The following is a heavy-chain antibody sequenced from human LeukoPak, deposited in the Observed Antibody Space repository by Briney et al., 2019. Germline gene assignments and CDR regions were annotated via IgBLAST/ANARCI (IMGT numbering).Heavy chain of an antibody. Sequence: PGGSLRLSCAAAGFTFSSYAMSWVRQAPGKGLEWVSAISGSGGSTYYAGSVKGRFTISRDNSKNTLYLQMNSLRAEDTAVYYCAKHGDPSTWYYGMDVWGQGTTVTVSS. V-gene: IGHV3-23*01. CDR3: AKHGDPSTWYYGMDV. CDR1: GFTFSSYA. CDR2: ISGSGGST. J-gene: IGHJ6*02. D-gene: IGHD4-17*01.